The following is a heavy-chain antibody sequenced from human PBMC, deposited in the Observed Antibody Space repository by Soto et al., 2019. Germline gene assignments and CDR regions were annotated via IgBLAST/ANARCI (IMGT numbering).Heavy chain of an antibody. J-gene: IGHJ2*01. V-gene: IGHV3-15*07. CDR2: IKSKTDGGTT. CDR3: TRERWDYGDPKWYSDL. Sequence: GGALRLSCAASGFTFSNAWMNWVRQAPGKGLEWVGRIKSKTDGGTTEYAAPVKGRFTISRDDSKRTVYLQMNSLKADDTAVYYCTRERWDYGDPKWYSDLWGRGTLVTVSS. CDR1: GFTFSNAW. D-gene: IGHD4-17*01.